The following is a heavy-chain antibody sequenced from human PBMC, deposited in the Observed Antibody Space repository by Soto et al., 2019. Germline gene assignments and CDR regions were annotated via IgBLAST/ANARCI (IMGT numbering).Heavy chain of an antibody. CDR3: ARGFGLGVYSSSSYSPRLLS. Sequence: PSETLSLTCAVYGGSFSGYHWSWIRQPPGKGLEWIGEINHSGSTNYNPSPKSRVTISVDTSKNQFSLQLSSVTAADTAVYYCARGFGLGVYSSSSYSPRLLSWGQGTLVTVSS. V-gene: IGHV4-34*01. J-gene: IGHJ5*02. CDR2: INHSGST. D-gene: IGHD6-6*01. CDR1: GGSFSGYH.